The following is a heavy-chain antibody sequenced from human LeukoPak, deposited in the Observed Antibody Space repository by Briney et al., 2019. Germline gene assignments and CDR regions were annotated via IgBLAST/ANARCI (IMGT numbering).Heavy chain of an antibody. CDR3: ATYSSRNAREFQS. V-gene: IGHV3-23*01. D-gene: IGHD2-2*01. J-gene: IGHJ1*01. CDR1: GFTFSSYA. CDR2: ISGSGGST. Sequence: GGSLRLSCAASGFTFSSYAMSWVRQAPGKGLEWVSAISGSGGSTYYADSVKGRFTISRDNAKNSLYLQMNSLRAEDTAVYYCATYSSRNAREFQSWGQGTLVTVSS.